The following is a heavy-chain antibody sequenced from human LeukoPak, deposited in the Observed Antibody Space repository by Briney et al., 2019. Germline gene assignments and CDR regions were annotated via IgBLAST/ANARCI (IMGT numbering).Heavy chain of an antibody. J-gene: IGHJ3*02. CDR1: GFTFSSYA. CDR3: AKEAPPKVFDI. CDR2: ISYDGSNK. Sequence: PGGSLRLSCAASGFTFSSYAMHWVRQAPGKGLEWVAVISYDGSNKYYADSVKGRFTISRDNSKNTLYLQMNSLRAEDTAVYYCAKEAPPKVFDIWGQGTMVTVSS. V-gene: IGHV3-30-3*01.